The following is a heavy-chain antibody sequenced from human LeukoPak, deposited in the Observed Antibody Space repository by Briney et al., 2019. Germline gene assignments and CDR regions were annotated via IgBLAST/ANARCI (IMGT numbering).Heavy chain of an antibody. D-gene: IGHD2-21*02. CDR2: ISSSSSTI. J-gene: IGHJ3*02. CDR3: ARDVCGGDCSSGFDI. V-gene: IGHV3-48*01. CDR1: GFTFSSYS. Sequence: GGSLRLSCAASGFTFSSYSMNWVRQAPGKGLEWVSYISSSSSTIYYADSVKGRFTTSRDNAKNSLYLQMNSLRVEDTAVYYCARDVCGGDCSSGFDIWGQGTMVTVSS.